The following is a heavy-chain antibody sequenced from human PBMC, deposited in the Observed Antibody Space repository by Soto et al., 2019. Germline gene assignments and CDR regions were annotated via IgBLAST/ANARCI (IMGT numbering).Heavy chain of an antibody. CDR1: GGSISSGGYY. Sequence: QVQLQESGPGLVKPSQTLSLTCTVSGGSISSGGYYWSWIRQHPGKGLEWIGYIYYSGSTYYNPSLKSRVTMSVDTSKNQFSLKLSAVTAADTAVYYCARAALTDTAMVPYYFDYWGQGTLVTVSS. V-gene: IGHV4-31*03. J-gene: IGHJ4*02. D-gene: IGHD5-18*01. CDR2: IYYSGST. CDR3: ARAALTDTAMVPYYFDY.